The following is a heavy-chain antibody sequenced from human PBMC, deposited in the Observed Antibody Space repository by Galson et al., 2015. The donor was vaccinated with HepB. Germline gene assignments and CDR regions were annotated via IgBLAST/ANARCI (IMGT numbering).Heavy chain of an antibody. CDR2: ISSTSSTI. V-gene: IGHV3-48*02. J-gene: IGHJ6*02. D-gene: IGHD6-25*01. Sequence: SLRLSCAPSGFTFSNYRMNWVRQAPGKGLEWVSYISSTSSTIYYADSVKGRFTISRDNAKNSLYLQMNSLRDEDTAVYYCARLSIEAAGEMDVWGQGTTVIVSS. CDR1: GFTFSNYR. CDR3: ARLSIEAAGEMDV.